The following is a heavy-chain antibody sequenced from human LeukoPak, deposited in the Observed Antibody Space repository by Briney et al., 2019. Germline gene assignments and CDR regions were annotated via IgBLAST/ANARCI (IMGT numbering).Heavy chain of an antibody. D-gene: IGHD6-13*01. CDR1: GGSISSNNW. CDR3: ARDGIAAAGSPRWFDP. V-gene: IGHV4-4*02. Sequence: MTSETLSLTCAVSGGSISSNNWWSWVRQSPGKGLEWIGEIYHSGNTEYNPSLKSRVTISVDTSKNQFSLKLSSVTAADTAVYYCARDGIAAAGSPRWFDPWGQGTLVTVSS. J-gene: IGHJ5*02. CDR2: IYHSGNT.